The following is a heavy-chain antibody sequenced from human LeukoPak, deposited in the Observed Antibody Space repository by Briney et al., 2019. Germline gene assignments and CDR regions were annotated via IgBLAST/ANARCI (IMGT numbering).Heavy chain of an antibody. D-gene: IGHD6-19*01. CDR1: GGSISSGDYY. CDR3: ARGLGIAVAGTDY. J-gene: IGHJ4*02. CDR2: IYYSGST. V-gene: IGHV4-30-4*02. Sequence: SETLSLTCTVSGGSISSGDYYWSWIRQPPGKGLEWIGYIYYSGSTYYNPSLKSRVTISVDTSKNQFSLKLSSVTAADTAVYYCARGLGIAVAGTDYWGRGTLVTVSS.